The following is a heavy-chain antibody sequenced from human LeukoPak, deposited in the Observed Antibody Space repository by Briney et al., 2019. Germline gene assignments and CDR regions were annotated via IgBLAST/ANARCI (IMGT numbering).Heavy chain of an antibody. D-gene: IGHD3-22*01. J-gene: IGHJ4*02. CDR3: ATTYYYDSSGYWNFDY. CDR2: MNPNSGNT. Sequence: ASVKVSCKASGYTFTSYDINWVRQATGQGLEWMGWMNPNSGNTGYAQKFQGGVTMTRNTSISTAYMELSSLRSEDTAVYYCATTYYYDSSGYWNFDYWGQGTLVTVSS. V-gene: IGHV1-8*01. CDR1: GYTFTSYD.